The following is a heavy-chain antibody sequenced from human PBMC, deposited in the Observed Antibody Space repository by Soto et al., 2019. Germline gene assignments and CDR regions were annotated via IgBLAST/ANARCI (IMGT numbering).Heavy chain of an antibody. Sequence: EASVKVSCKASGYTFTSYGISWVRQAPGQGLEWMGWISAYNGNTNYAQKLQGRVTMTTDTSTSTAYMELRSLRSDDTAVYYCARGGGGYYDFWSGLALDVWGQGTTVTVSS. CDR2: ISAYNGNT. D-gene: IGHD3-3*01. J-gene: IGHJ6*02. CDR1: GYTFTSYG. V-gene: IGHV1-18*01. CDR3: ARGGGGYYDFWSGLALDV.